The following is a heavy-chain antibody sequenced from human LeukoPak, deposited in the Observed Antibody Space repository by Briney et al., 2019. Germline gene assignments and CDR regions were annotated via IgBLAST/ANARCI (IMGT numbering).Heavy chain of an antibody. CDR3: ARESPYGDRGYFDL. J-gene: IGHJ2*01. V-gene: IGHV3-13*01. D-gene: IGHD4-17*01. Sequence: PGGSLRLSCAASGFTFSSYDMHWVRQVTGKGLEWVASIGTVFDTYNADSVKGRFTISRENGKKSLYLQMRSLTVGDTAVYYCARESPYGDRGYFDLWGRGTLVTVSS. CDR1: GFTFSSYD. CDR2: IGTVFDT.